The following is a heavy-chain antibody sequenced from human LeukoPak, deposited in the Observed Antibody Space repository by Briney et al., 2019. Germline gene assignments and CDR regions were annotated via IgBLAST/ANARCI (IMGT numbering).Heavy chain of an antibody. CDR2: INPNSGGT. CDR3: AREVRVGATKGNWFDP. CDR1: GYTFTGYY. J-gene: IGHJ5*02. D-gene: IGHD1-26*01. V-gene: IGHV1-2*06. Sequence: ASVKVSCKASGYTFTGYYMHWVRQAPGQGLEWMGRINPNSGGTNYAQKFQGRVTMSRDTSISTAYMELSRLRSDDTAVYYCAREVRVGATKGNWFDPWGQGTLVTVSS.